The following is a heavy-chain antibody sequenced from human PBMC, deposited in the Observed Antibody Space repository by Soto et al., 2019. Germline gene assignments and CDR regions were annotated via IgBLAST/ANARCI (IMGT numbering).Heavy chain of an antibody. J-gene: IGHJ4*02. Sequence: QVQLVESGGGLVKPGGSLRLSCAASGFTFSDYYMSWIRQAPGKGLEWVSYISSSSSYTNYADSVKGRFTISRDNAKNSLYRQMNSLRAEDTAVYYCARDSSSTSFFVDYWGQGTLVTVSS. V-gene: IGHV3-11*05. CDR3: ARDSSSTSFFVDY. CDR2: ISSSSSYT. CDR1: GFTFSDYY. D-gene: IGHD2-2*01.